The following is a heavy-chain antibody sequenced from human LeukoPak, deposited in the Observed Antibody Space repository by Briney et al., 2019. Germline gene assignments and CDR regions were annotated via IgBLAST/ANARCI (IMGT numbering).Heavy chain of an antibody. Sequence: GGSLRLSCAASGFTVSSNYMSWVRQAPGKGLEWVSVIYSGGSTYYADSVKGRFTISRDNSKNTLYLQMNSLRAEDTAVYYCAREQQLLYLDYWGQGTLVTVSS. J-gene: IGHJ4*02. V-gene: IGHV3-66*02. CDR2: IYSGGST. CDR3: AREQQLLYLDY. D-gene: IGHD6-13*01. CDR1: GFTVSSNY.